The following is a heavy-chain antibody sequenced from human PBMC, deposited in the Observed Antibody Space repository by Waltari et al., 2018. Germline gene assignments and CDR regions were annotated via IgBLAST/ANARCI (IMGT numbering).Heavy chain of an antibody. CDR1: GFTFSGSA. J-gene: IGHJ4*02. CDR2: IRSKANSYAT. Sequence: EVQLVESGGGFVQPGGSLKLSCAASGFTFSGSAMHWVRQASGKGLEWVGRIRSKANSYATAYAASVKGRFTISRDDSKNTAYLQMNSLKTEDTAVYYCTRLNGDYWYFDYWGQGTLVTVSS. D-gene: IGHD4-17*01. CDR3: TRLNGDYWYFDY. V-gene: IGHV3-73*01.